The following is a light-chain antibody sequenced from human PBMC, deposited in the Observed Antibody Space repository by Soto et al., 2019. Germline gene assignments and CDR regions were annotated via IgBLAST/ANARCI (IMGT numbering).Light chain of an antibody. Sequence: EIELTQSPATLSLSPGETATLSCRASQNVDKFLAWYQQKPGQAPRLLIYGASSRATGIPDRFSGSGSGTDFTLTISSLQSEDFAVYYCQQYNNWPLTFGGGTKVDIK. V-gene: IGKV3D-15*01. CDR2: GAS. CDR3: QQYNNWPLT. CDR1: QNVDKF. J-gene: IGKJ4*01.